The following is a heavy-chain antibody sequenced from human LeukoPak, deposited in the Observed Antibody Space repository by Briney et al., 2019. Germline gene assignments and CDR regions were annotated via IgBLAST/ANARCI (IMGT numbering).Heavy chain of an antibody. Sequence: GGSLRLSCAASGFTFSSYWMHWVRQAPGKGLVWVSRINSDGSSTSYADSVKGRFTISRDNAKNTLYLQMNSLRAEDTAGYYCARGYGSSRGWYWGQGTLVTVSS. V-gene: IGHV3-74*01. CDR2: INSDGSST. J-gene: IGHJ4*02. CDR3: ARGYGSSRGWY. D-gene: IGHD6-6*01. CDR1: GFTFSSYW.